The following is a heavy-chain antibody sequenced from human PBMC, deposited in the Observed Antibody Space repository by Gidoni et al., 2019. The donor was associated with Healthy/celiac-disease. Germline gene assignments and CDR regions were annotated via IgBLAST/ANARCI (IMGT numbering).Heavy chain of an antibody. CDR3: ATGYSSGWYGSDFQH. CDR2: ISAYNGNT. D-gene: IGHD6-19*01. V-gene: IGHV1-18*01. J-gene: IGHJ1*01. CDR1: GYTVTSYG. Sequence: QVQLVQSGAEVKKPGASAKVSCKASGYTVTSYGISWVRQAPGQGLEWMGWISAYNGNTNYAQKLQGRVTMTTDTSTSTAYMELRSLRSDDTAVYYCATGYSSGWYGSDFQHWGQGTLVTVSS.